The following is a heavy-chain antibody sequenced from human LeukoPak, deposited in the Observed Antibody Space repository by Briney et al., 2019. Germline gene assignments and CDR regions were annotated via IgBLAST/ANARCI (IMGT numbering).Heavy chain of an antibody. CDR2: IYPGDSDT. Sequence: GESLKISCKGSGYSFTSYWIGWVRQMPGKGLEWMGIIYPGDSDTRYSPSFQGQVTISADKSISTAYLQWSSLKASDTAMYYCARHRSSYDSSGYHADYWGQGTLVTVSS. D-gene: IGHD3-22*01. V-gene: IGHV5-51*01. CDR3: ARHRSSYDSSGYHADY. J-gene: IGHJ4*02. CDR1: GYSFTSYW.